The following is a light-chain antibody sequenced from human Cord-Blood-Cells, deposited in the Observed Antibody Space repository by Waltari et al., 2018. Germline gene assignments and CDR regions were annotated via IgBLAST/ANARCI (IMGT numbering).Light chain of an antibody. CDR2: YDS. Sequence: SVSVAPGKTARITCGGNNIGSKSVHWYQQKPGQAPVLVIYYDSDRPSGIPERFSGSNSGNTATLTISRVEAGDEADYYCQVWDSSSDHPVFGGGTKLTVL. J-gene: IGLJ3*02. V-gene: IGLV3-21*04. CDR3: QVWDSSSDHPV. CDR1: NIGSKS.